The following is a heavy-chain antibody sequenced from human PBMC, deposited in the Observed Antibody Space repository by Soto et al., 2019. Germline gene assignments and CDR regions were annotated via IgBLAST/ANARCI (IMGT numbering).Heavy chain of an antibody. CDR2: MNPNSGNT. V-gene: IGHV1-8*01. CDR3: ARQGRSPAMVTWAGDGMDV. J-gene: IGHJ6*02. Sequence: QVQLVQSGAAVKKPGASVKVSCNASGYTFTSYDINWVRQATGQGLEWMGWMNPNSGNTGYAQKCQGRVTMTRNTSISTAYMELSILRSEDTAVYYCARQGRSPAMVTWAGDGMDVCGQGTTVTVSS. CDR1: GYTFTSYD. D-gene: IGHD5-18*01.